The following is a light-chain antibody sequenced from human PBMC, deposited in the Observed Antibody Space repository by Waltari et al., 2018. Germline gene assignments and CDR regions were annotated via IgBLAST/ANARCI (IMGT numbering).Light chain of an antibody. CDR3: ASWDDSLNAYV. CDR1: RSNIGNHA. J-gene: IGLJ1*01. V-gene: IGLV1-36*01. Sequence: QSVLTQPPSVSAAPRQTLTISCSGSRSNIGNHAVNWYQQLPGKAPNLLIHYDDQLSSGVSDRFSGSKSGTAASLAISGLRSEDEADYYCASWDDSLNAYVFGTGTQVTVL. CDR2: YDD.